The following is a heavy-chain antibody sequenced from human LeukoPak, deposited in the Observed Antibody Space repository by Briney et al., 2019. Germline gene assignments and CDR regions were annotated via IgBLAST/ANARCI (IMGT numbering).Heavy chain of an antibody. Sequence: GGSLRLSCAASGFNFINYGMHWVRQAPGKGLEWVASIWFDGSNTCYADSVKGRFTIPRDSSTNTVYLQMSSLRADDTAVYYCSKDGVVTAVPRGAYYNYYVAVWGKGATVSVSS. CDR1: GFNFINYG. J-gene: IGHJ6*03. D-gene: IGHD2-21*02. CDR3: SKDGVVTAVPRGAYYNYYVAV. CDR2: IWFDGSNT. V-gene: IGHV3-30*02.